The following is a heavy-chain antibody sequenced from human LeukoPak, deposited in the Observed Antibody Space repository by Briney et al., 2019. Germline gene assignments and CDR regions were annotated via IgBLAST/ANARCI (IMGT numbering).Heavy chain of an antibody. D-gene: IGHD6-13*01. CDR2: IYYSGST. Sequence: SETLSLTCTVSSGSISSYYWSWIRQPPGKGLEWIGYIYYSGSTNYNPSLKSRVTISVDTSKNQFSLKLSSVTAADTAVYYCAKNLDSSSWYGWGQGTLVTVSS. CDR3: AKNLDSSSWYG. J-gene: IGHJ4*02. V-gene: IGHV4-59*12. CDR1: SGSISSYY.